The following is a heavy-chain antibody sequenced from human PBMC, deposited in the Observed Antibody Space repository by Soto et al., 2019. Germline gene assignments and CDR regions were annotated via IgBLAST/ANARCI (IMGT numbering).Heavy chain of an antibody. CDR2: ISGSGGST. CDR1: GVNFSTYA. V-gene: IGHV3-23*01. CDR3: ANVTADQ. D-gene: IGHD2-21*02. Sequence: EVQLLESGGGWVQTGGSLRLSCAASGVNFSTYAMSWVRQAPGKGLVWVSAISGSGGSTYYADSVKGRFTFSRDNSKNVLYLQMSRLRAEDPAVYYCANVTADQWGLGSLGTVSS. J-gene: IGHJ4*02.